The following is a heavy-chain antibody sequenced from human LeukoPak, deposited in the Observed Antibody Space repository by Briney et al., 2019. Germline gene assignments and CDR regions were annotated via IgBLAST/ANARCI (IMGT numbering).Heavy chain of an antibody. V-gene: IGHV3-9*01. CDR3: AKVESYSYGYVTN. CDR1: GFNFDDYG. D-gene: IGHD3-16*01. CDR2: ISWNSGSI. J-gene: IGHJ1*01. Sequence: PGRSLRLSCAASGFNFDDYGMHWVRQAPGKGLEWVSGISWNSGSIGYADSVKGRFTISRDNAKNSLYLQMSRLRAEDTAFYYCAKVESYSYGYVTNWGQGTLVIVSS.